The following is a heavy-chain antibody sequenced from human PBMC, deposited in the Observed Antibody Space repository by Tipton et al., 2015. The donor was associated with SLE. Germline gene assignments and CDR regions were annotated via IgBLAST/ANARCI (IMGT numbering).Heavy chain of an antibody. CDR2: ISYDGSNK. Sequence: SLRLSCAASGFTVSSNYMSWVRQAPGKGLEWVAVISYDGSNKYYADSVKGRFTISRDNSKNTLYLQMNSLRVEDTAVYYCAREGGRYFAGFGPWGQGALVTVSS. J-gene: IGHJ5*02. D-gene: IGHD3-9*01. CDR3: AREGGRYFAGFGP. V-gene: IGHV3-30*03. CDR1: GFTVSSNY.